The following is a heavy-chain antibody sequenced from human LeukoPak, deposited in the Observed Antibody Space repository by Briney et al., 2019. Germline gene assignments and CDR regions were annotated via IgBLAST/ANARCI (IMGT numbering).Heavy chain of an antibody. Sequence: GGSLRLSCAASGFTFNSCAMTWVRQAPGKGLEWVSAISGSGGSTYYADSVKGRFTISRDNSRNTLHLQMNSLRAEDTAVYYCAKYSDSQDWGQGTLVTASS. CDR3: AKYSDSQD. V-gene: IGHV3-23*01. CDR1: GFTFNSCA. D-gene: IGHD6-13*01. J-gene: IGHJ4*02. CDR2: ISGSGGST.